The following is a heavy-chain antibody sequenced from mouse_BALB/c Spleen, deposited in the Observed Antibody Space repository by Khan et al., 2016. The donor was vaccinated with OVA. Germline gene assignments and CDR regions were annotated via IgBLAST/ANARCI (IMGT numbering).Heavy chain of an antibody. CDR3: ARTARIKY. Sequence: EVQLVESGPGLVKPSQSLSLTCTVTGYSITSGYGWNWIRQFPGNKLEWMGYISYSGSTNYNPYLKSRISITRDTSKNQFFLQLNSVTTEDTATYYWARTARIKYWGQGTTLTGSS. V-gene: IGHV3-2*02. J-gene: IGHJ2*01. CDR2: ISYSGST. CDR1: GYSITSGYG. D-gene: IGHD1-2*01.